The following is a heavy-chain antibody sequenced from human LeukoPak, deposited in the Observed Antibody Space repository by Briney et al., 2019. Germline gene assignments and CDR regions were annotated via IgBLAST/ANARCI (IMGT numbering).Heavy chain of an antibody. CDR2: FYHSGLP. D-gene: IGHD6-19*01. Sequence: SETLSLTCAVSGGSISSSNWWSWVRQPPGKGLEWIGEFYHSGLPNDKPSHKSRDTISVDKSKTQFSLQLSSVTAADTAVYYCARVGSGWYYWGQGTLVTVSS. J-gene: IGHJ4*02. V-gene: IGHV4-4*02. CDR3: ARVGSGWYY. CDR1: GGSISSSNW.